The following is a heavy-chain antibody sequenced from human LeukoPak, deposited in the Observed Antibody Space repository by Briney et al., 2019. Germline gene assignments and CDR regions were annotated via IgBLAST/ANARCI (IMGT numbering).Heavy chain of an antibody. CDR2: ILQDGSER. Sequence: GGSLRLSCAASGFTFSRHPMHWVRQALGKGLEWVAVILQDGSERHYIDSVKGRFTISRDNSRNTLYLEMNSLRAGDTAVYHCVREPGPGYFDYWGRGTLVTVSS. V-gene: IGHV3-30-3*01. CDR1: GFTFSRHP. D-gene: IGHD6-13*01. CDR3: VREPGPGYFDY. J-gene: IGHJ4*02.